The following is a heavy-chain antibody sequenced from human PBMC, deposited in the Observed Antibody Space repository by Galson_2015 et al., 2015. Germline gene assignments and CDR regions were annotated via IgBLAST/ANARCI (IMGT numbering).Heavy chain of an antibody. Sequence: SEPLSLTCTVSGGSISSYYWSWIRQPPGKGLEWIGNIYYSGSTNYNPSLKSRVTISVDTSKNQFSLKLSSVTAADTAVYYCARAPEYYFDYWGQGTLVTVSS. V-gene: IGHV4-59*01. CDR3: ARAPEYYFDY. CDR1: GGSISSYY. CDR2: IYYSGST. J-gene: IGHJ4*02. D-gene: IGHD1-14*01.